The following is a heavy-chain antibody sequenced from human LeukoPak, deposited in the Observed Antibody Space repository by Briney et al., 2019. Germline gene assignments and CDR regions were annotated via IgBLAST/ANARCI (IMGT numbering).Heavy chain of an antibody. Sequence: GGSLRLSCAASGFSFSSYGMHWVRQAPGKGLEWVAVIWYDGSIKYYGDSVKGRFTISRDNSKNTLYLQMNSLRAEDTAVYYCAKGIAAAVCDYWGQGTLVTVSS. CDR2: IWYDGSIK. CDR3: AKGIAAAVCDY. CDR1: GFSFSSYG. V-gene: IGHV3-30*02. J-gene: IGHJ4*02. D-gene: IGHD6-13*01.